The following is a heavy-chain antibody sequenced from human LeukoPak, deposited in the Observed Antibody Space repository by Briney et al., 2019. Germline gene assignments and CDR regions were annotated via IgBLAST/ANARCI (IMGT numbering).Heavy chain of an antibody. CDR3: ARDYLAILDY. Sequence: PGGSLTLSCAPSGFTLISYSMNWVRQAPGKGLEWVSYINSSSSTIYYAHSVKGRFTNSRDKAKKSLYLQMNSMRAEDRAVYYCARDYLAILDYWGQGTMVTVSS. J-gene: IGHJ4*02. V-gene: IGHV3-48*01. CDR2: INSSSSTI. D-gene: IGHD3-3*02. CDR1: GFTLISYS.